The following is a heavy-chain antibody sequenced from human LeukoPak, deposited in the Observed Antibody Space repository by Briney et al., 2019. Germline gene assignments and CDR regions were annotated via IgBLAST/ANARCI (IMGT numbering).Heavy chain of an antibody. Sequence: PGGSLRLSCAASGFTFSSYAMSWVRQAPVKGLEWVSAISGSGGSTYYADSVKGRFTISRDNSKNTLYLQMNSLRAEDTAVYYCAKAPDYDFWSGYYSPPDYWGQGTLVTVSS. CDR3: AKAPDYDFWSGYYSPPDY. V-gene: IGHV3-23*01. CDR2: ISGSGGST. D-gene: IGHD3-3*01. CDR1: GFTFSSYA. J-gene: IGHJ4*02.